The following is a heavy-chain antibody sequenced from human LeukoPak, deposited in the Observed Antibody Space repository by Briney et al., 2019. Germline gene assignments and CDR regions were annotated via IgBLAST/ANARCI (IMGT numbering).Heavy chain of an antibody. J-gene: IGHJ4*02. CDR1: GFTFSSYA. D-gene: IGHD5-18*01. CDR3: ARDEYSYGYRYYFDY. Sequence: PGRSLRLPCAASGFTFSSYAMHWVRQAPGKGLEWVAVISYDGSNKYYADSVKGRFTISRDNSKNTLYLQMNSLRAEDTAVYYCARDEYSYGYRYYFDYWGQGTLVTVSS. V-gene: IGHV3-30*04. CDR2: ISYDGSNK.